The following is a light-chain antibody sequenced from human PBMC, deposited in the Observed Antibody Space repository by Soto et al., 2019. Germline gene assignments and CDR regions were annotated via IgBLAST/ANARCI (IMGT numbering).Light chain of an antibody. CDR1: QGISTY. V-gene: IGKV1-9*01. J-gene: IGKJ4*01. CDR2: PAS. CDR3: QQLNSYPLT. Sequence: DIQLTQSPSFLSASVGDRVSITCRASQGISTYLAWFQQEPGKAPNLLIYPASTLQTGVSSRFSGSASGTEFTLTISSLQPEDFATYYCQQLNSYPLTVGGGTKVEIK.